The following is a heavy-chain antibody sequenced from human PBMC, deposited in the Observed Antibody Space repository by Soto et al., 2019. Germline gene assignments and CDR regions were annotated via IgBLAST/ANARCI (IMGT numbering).Heavy chain of an antibody. CDR1: GGSISSGGYY. V-gene: IGHV4-31*03. J-gene: IGHJ6*02. Sequence: QVQLQKSGPGLVKPSQTLSLTCTVSGGSISSGGYYWSWIRQQPGKGLEWIGCIYNSGSTNYNPSLKSRLTISLDTAKNQFALHLSSVTAADTAIYYCARDSLKGPAGYYGMDVWGRGTTVTVSS. CDR2: IYNSGST. CDR3: ARDSLKGPAGYYGMDV.